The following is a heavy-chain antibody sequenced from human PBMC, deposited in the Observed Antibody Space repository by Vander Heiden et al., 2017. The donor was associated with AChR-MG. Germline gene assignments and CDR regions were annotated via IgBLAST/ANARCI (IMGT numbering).Heavy chain of an antibody. CDR3: ARRCYYDGTSYYYY. CDR2: INHTGST. D-gene: IGHD3-22*01. J-gene: IGHJ4*02. V-gene: IGHV4-34*01. CDR1: GGSFSSHY. Sequence: QVQLQQWGAGLLKPSETLSPTCGVSGGSFSSHYWTWLRQTPGKGLEWIGEINHTGSTNRNPSLESRVTLSIDTSKKQFSLKLSSVTAADTAVYFCARRCYYDGTSYYYYWGQGTLVTVSS.